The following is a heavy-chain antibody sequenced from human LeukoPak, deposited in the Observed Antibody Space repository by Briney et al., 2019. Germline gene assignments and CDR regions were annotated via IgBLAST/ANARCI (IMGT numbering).Heavy chain of an antibody. CDR3: ARDWKDIVVVPAAILDYYYYGMDV. CDR2: INAGNGNT. V-gene: IGHV1-3*01. J-gene: IGHJ6*02. Sequence: ASVKVSCKASGYTFTSYAMHWVRQAPGQRLEWMGWINAGNGNTKYSQKFQGRVTITRDTSTSTAYMELRSLRSDDTAVYYCARDWKDIVVVPAAILDYYYYGMDVWGQGTTVTVSS. D-gene: IGHD2-2*01. CDR1: GYTFTSYA.